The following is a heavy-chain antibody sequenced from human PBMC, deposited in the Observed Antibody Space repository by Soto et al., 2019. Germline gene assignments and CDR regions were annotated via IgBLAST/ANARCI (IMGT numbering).Heavy chain of an antibody. D-gene: IGHD2-2*02. CDR2: LHSDGSTT. V-gene: IGHV3-74*03. Sequence: LRLSCAASGFIFNNYWMHWVRQAPGEGLVWVSRLHSDGSTTTYADSVKGRFTISRDNARNTLYLQMNSLRAEDTAVYYCARQLPTSIRGGYYYSYGMDVWGQGTTVTVSS. J-gene: IGHJ6*02. CDR3: ARQLPTSIRGGYYYSYGMDV. CDR1: GFIFNNYW.